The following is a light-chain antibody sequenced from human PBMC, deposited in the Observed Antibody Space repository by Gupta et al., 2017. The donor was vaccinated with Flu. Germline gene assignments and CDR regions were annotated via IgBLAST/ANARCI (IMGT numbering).Light chain of an antibody. Sequence: GDRVTITCRASQYFTTRLAWYQQKPGEAPKFLSYTTSSLESGVPSRLSGSGSGTEFTLTINSLQPDDFATYYCQQYHIYPWTFGQGTKVEIK. CDR2: TTS. J-gene: IGKJ1*01. CDR3: QQYHIYPWT. CDR1: QYFTTR. V-gene: IGKV1-5*03.